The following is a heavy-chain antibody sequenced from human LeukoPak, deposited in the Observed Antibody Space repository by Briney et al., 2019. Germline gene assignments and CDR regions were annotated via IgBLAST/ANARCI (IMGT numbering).Heavy chain of an antibody. V-gene: IGHV3-23*01. CDR3: AKLYYYDSSGYSGFDY. J-gene: IGHJ4*02. Sequence: GGSLRLSCAASGFTFSSYGMSWVRQAPGKGLEWVSAISGSGGSTYYADSVKGRSTISRDNSKNTLHLQMKSLRAEDTAVYYCAKLYYYDSSGYSGFDYWGQGTLVTVSS. CDR2: ISGSGGST. CDR1: GFTFSSYG. D-gene: IGHD3-22*01.